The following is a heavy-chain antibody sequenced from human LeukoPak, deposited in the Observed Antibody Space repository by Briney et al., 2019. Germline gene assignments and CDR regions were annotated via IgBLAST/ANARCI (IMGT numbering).Heavy chain of an antibody. V-gene: IGHV3-30*02. CDR2: IRYDGSNK. Sequence: PGGSLRLSCAASGFRFSSYGMHWVRQAPGKGLEWVAFIRYDGSNKYYADSVKGRFTISRDNSKNTLYLQMNSLRAEDTAVYYSAKVHGEEGNYDFWSGYTPPGHWGQGTLVTVSS. CDR3: AKVHGEEGNYDFWSGYTPPGH. CDR1: GFRFSSYG. D-gene: IGHD3-3*01. J-gene: IGHJ4*02.